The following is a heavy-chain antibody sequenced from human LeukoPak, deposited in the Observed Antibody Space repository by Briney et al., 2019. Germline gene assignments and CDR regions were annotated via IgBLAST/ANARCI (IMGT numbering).Heavy chain of an antibody. CDR1: GYTFTSYD. V-gene: IGHV1-3*01. Sequence: ASVKVSCKASGYTFTSYDMHWVRQAPGQRLEWMGRINAGNGNTKYSQKFQGRVTMTRNTSISTAYMELSSLRSEDTAVYYCARLTYSGSYRDYYYYYGMDVWGQGTTVTVSS. D-gene: IGHD1-26*01. CDR3: ARLTYSGSYRDYYYYYGMDV. CDR2: INAGNGNT. J-gene: IGHJ6*02.